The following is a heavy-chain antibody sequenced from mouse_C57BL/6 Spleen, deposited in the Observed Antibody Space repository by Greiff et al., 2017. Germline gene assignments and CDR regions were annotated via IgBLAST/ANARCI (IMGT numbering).Heavy chain of an antibody. CDR3: ARGKITSYYYGREYYFDY. V-gene: IGHV5-16*01. CDR2: INYDGSST. D-gene: IGHD1-1*01. J-gene: IGHJ2*01. CDR1: GFTFSDYY. Sequence: EVKVVESEGGLVQPGSSMKLSCTASGFTFSDYYMAWVRQVPEKGLEWVANINYDGSSTYYLDSLKSRFIISRDNAKNILYLQMSRLKSEDTATYYCARGKITSYYYGREYYFDYWGQGTTLTVSS.